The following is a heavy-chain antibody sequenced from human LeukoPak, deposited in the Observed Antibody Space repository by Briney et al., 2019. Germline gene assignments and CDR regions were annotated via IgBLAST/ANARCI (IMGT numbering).Heavy chain of an antibody. CDR1: GYTFTSYG. Sequence: ASVKISCKASGYTFTSYGISWVRQAPGQGLEWMGWISAYNGNTNYAQKLQGRVTMTTDTSTSTAYMELRSLRSDDTAVYYCARVAVLDIVVVKGYYYYMDVWGKGTTVTVSS. J-gene: IGHJ6*03. D-gene: IGHD2-15*01. V-gene: IGHV1-18*01. CDR3: ARVAVLDIVVVKGYYYYMDV. CDR2: ISAYNGNT.